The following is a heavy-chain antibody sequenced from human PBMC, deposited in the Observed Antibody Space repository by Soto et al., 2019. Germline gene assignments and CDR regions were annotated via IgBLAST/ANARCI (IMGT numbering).Heavy chain of an antibody. CDR1: CGSISSSNW. D-gene: IGHD4-17*01. CDR3: ARVTTVVTPWNWFDP. J-gene: IGHJ5*02. Sequence: SETLSLTCAVSCGSISSSNWWSWVRHPPGKGLEWIGEIYHSGSTNYNPSLKSRVTISVDRSKNQFSLKLSSVTAADTAVYYCARVTTVVTPWNWFDPWGQGTLVTVS. CDR2: IYHSGST. V-gene: IGHV4-4*02.